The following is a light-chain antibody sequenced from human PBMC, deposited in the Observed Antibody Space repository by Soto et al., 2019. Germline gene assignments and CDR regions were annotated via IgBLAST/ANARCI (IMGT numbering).Light chain of an antibody. V-gene: IGLV2-23*01. CDR3: CSFARAYTSYV. CDR1: RKGVGSSNL. CDR2: EGN. Sequence: KRKGVGSSNLLSWYQQYPGKAPKLIIYEGNRRPSGISGRFSGSMSGNTASLTISGLQAEDEAEYYCCSFARAYTSYVFGTGTKVTVL. J-gene: IGLJ1*01.